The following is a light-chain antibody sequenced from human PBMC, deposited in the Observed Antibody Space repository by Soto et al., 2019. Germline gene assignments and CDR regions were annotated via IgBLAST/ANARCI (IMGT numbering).Light chain of an antibody. V-gene: IGKV4-1*01. CDR3: QQYYSSPPT. CDR1: HNIFYSSDQKNY. J-gene: IGKJ1*01. CDR2: WAS. Sequence: DIALTQSPDSLAVSLVERATINCKSRHNIFYSSDQKNYLSWYQQRPGQPPKLLFHWASTRESGVPDRFSGSGSGTHFTLTITSLQAEDVAVYYCQQYYSSPPTFGQGTKVDIK.